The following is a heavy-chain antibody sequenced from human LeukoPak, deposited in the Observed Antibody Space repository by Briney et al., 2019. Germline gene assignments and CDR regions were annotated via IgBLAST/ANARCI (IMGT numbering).Heavy chain of an antibody. D-gene: IGHD3-3*01. CDR1: GFTFSSYS. CDR2: ISSSSSYI. J-gene: IGHJ4*02. Sequence: GGSLRLSCAASGFTFSSYSMNWVRQAPGKGLEWVSSISSSSSYIYYADSVKGRFTISRDNAKNSLYLQMNSLRAEDTAVYYCARGGYDFWSGYREGDYWGQGTLVTVSS. CDR3: ARGGYDFWSGYREGDY. V-gene: IGHV3-21*01.